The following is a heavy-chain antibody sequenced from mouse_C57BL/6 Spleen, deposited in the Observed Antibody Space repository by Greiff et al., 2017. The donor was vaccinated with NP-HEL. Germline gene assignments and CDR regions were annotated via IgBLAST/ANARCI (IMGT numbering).Heavy chain of an antibody. Sequence: EVKLMESGGGLVKPGGSLKLSCAASGFTFSSYTMSWVRQTPEKRLEWVATISGGGGNTYYPDSVKGRFTISRDNAKNTLYLQMSSLRSEDTALYYCARLPVYYGSSFDYWGQGTTLTVSS. CDR3: ARLPVYYGSSFDY. J-gene: IGHJ2*01. V-gene: IGHV5-9*01. CDR2: ISGGGGNT. CDR1: GFTFSSYT. D-gene: IGHD1-1*01.